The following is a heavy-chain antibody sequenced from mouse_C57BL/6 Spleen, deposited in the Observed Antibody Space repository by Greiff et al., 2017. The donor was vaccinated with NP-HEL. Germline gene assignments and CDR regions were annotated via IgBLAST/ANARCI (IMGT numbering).Heavy chain of an antibody. CDR1: GYNFNGYC. Sequence: VQLQQSGAELVKPGASVKLSCKASGYNFNGYCMHWVKQRTDQGLEWIGRIDPDDGDTKYAPKFQGKATITADTSSNTAYLQLSSLTSEDTAVYYCAREGDYANLDYWGQGTTLTVSS. CDR2: IDPDDGDT. CDR3: AREGDYANLDY. D-gene: IGHD2-4*01. J-gene: IGHJ2*01. V-gene: IGHV14-2*01.